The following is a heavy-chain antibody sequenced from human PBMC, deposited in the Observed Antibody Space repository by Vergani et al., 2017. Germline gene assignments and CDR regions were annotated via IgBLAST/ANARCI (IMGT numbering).Heavy chain of an antibody. CDR3: AREDLTYYYDSSGYLAS. J-gene: IGHJ4*02. Sequence: QVQLVESGGGVVQPGRSLRLSCAASGFTFSSYAMHWVRQAPGKGLEWVAVISYDGSNKYYAESVKGRFTISRDNSKNTLYLQMNSLRAEDTAVYYCAREDLTYYYDSSGYLASWGQGTLVTVSS. D-gene: IGHD3-22*01. CDR2: ISYDGSNK. V-gene: IGHV3-30-3*01. CDR1: GFTFSSYA.